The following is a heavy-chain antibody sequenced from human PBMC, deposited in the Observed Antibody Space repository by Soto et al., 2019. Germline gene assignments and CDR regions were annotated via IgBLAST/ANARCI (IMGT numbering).Heavy chain of an antibody. CDR2: ISGSGGST. D-gene: IGHD2-2*01. CDR1: GFTFSTYA. CDR3: ARDLVPTAVSGAFDY. V-gene: IGHV3-23*01. J-gene: IGHJ4*02. Sequence: XGSLRLSFAASGFTFSTYAMSWVRQAPGKGLEWVSAISGSGGSTYYVDSVKGRFTISRDNSKNTLSIQMNSLRAEDTAIYYCARDLVPTAVSGAFDYWGQGTLVTVSS.